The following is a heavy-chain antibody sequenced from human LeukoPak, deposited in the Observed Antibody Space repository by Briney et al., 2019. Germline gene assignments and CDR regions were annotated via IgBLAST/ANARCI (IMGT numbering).Heavy chain of an antibody. J-gene: IGHJ6*02. Sequence: PGGSLRLSCAASGFTFSSYAMSWVRQAPGKGLEWVSAISGSGGSTYYADSVKGRFTISRDNSKNTLYLQMNSLRAEDTAVYYCARDRGYSNPHYYYYYGMDVWGQGTTVTVSS. CDR3: ARDRGYSNPHYYYYYGMDV. CDR2: ISGSGGST. V-gene: IGHV3-23*01. D-gene: IGHD4-4*01. CDR1: GFTFSSYA.